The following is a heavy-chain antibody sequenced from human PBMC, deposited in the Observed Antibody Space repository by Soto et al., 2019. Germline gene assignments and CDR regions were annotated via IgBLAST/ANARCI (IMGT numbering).Heavy chain of an antibody. CDR1: GGSIKSDYY. Sequence: SETLSLTCTVSGGSIKSDYYWAWVRQPPGGGLEWMGYKYYSGATDSDPSLEARVSFSVDTSKNQFFLNLTSVTVADTAVYYCAGGRPNYFYYGLDVWGPGIPVTVSS. CDR2: KYYSGAT. J-gene: IGHJ6*02. CDR3: AGGRPNYFYYGLDV. V-gene: IGHV4-30-4*01.